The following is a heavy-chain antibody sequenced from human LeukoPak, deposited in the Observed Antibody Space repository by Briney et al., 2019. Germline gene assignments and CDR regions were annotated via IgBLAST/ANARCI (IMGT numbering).Heavy chain of an antibody. J-gene: IGHJ3*02. CDR1: GFTVSSNY. D-gene: IGHD6-19*01. CDR3: ARDGSSGSRDAFDI. V-gene: IGHV3-53*01. Sequence: GGSLRLSCAASGFTVSSNYTSWVRQAPGKGLEWVSVIYSGGSTYYADSVKGRFTISRDNSKNTLYLQMNSLRAEDTAVYYCARDGSSGSRDAFDIWGQGTMVTVSS. CDR2: IYSGGST.